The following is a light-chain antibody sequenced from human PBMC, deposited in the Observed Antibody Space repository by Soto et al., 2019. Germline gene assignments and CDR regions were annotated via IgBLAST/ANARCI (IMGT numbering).Light chain of an antibody. CDR1: GSDVGGYNY. Sequence: QSALTQPASVSGSPRQSITISCTGTGSDVGGYNYVSWYQHHPGKAPKLMIYEVSNRPSGVSNRFSGSKSGNTASLTISGLQAEDEADYYCSSYTSSSTPHVVFGGGTKLTVL. J-gene: IGLJ2*01. V-gene: IGLV2-14*01. CDR2: EVS. CDR3: SSYTSSSTPHVV.